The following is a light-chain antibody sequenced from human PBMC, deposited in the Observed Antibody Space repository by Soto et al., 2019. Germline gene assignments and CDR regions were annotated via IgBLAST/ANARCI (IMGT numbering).Light chain of an antibody. CDR2: DAS. J-gene: IGKJ5*01. Sequence: EIVMTQSPATLSVSLGERATLSCRASQSVRSNLAWYQQKPGQAPRLLIYDASTRAPGIPARFSGSGSGTELALTISSLQSDDFAVYHCQQYNSWPPTFGHGTRLRL. V-gene: IGKV3-15*01. CDR1: QSVRSN. CDR3: QQYNSWPPT.